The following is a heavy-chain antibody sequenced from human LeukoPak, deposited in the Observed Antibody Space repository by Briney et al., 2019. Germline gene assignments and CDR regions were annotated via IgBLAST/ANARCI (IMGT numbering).Heavy chain of an antibody. D-gene: IGHD3-22*01. CDR3: AGERITMIVVVPRFGAFDI. CDR2: IIPIFGTA. CDR1: RGTFSSYA. V-gene: IGHV1-69*05. J-gene: IGHJ3*02. Sequence: SVKVSYKPSRGTFSSYAISWVRQAPGQGLEWMGGIIPIFGTANYAQKFQGRVTITTDESTSTAYMELSSLRSEDTAVYYCAGERITMIVVVPRFGAFDIWGQGTMVTVSS.